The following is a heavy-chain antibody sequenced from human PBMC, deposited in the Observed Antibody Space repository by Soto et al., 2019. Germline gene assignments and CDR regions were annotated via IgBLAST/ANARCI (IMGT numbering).Heavy chain of an antibody. V-gene: IGHV3-33*01. CDR2: IWYDGSNK. CDR3: ARDLEPEQFDY. Sequence: QVQLVESGGGVVQPGRSLRLSCAASGFTFSSYGMHWVRQAPGKGLEWVAVIWYDGSNKYYADSVKGRFTISRDNSKNTLYLQMNSLRAEDTAVYYCARDLEPEQFDYWGQGTLVTVSS. J-gene: IGHJ4*02. CDR1: GFTFSSYG.